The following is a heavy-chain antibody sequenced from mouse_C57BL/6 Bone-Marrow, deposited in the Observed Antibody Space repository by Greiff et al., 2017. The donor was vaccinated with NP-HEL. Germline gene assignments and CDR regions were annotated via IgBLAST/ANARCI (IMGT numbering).Heavy chain of an antibody. J-gene: IGHJ3*01. D-gene: IGHD4-1*01. Sequence: VKVVESGPGLVAPSQSLSITCTVSGFSLTSYAISWVRQPPGKGLEWLGVIWTGGGTNYNSALKSRLSISKDNSKSQVFLKMNSLQTDDTARYYCARNYANWDPWFAYWGQGTLVTVSA. V-gene: IGHV2-9-1*01. CDR1: GFSLTSYA. CDR3: ARNYANWDPWFAY. CDR2: IWTGGGT.